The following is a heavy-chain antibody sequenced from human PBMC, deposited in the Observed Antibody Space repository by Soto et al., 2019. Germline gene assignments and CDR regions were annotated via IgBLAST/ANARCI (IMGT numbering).Heavy chain of an antibody. D-gene: IGHD2-8*02. CDR3: ARGHLSNWWYFDY. CDR2: IWYDGSNK. CDR1: GFTFSSYG. Sequence: GGSLRLSCAASGFTFSSYGMHWVRQAPGKGLEWVAVIWYDGSNKYYADSVKGRFTISRDNSKNTLYLQMNSLRAEDTAVYYCARGHLSNWWYFDYWGQGALVTVSS. V-gene: IGHV3-33*01. J-gene: IGHJ4*02.